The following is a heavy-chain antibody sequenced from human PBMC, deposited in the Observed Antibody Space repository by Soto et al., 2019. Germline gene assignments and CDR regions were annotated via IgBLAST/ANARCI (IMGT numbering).Heavy chain of an antibody. CDR3: ARELIAVAGTNWFDP. J-gene: IGHJ5*02. Sequence: EASVKVSCKASGGTFSSYAISWVRQAPGQGLEWMGGIIPIFGTANYAQKFQGRVTITADESTSTAYMELSSLRSEDTAVYYCARELIAVAGTNWFDPWGQGTLVTVSS. D-gene: IGHD6-19*01. CDR1: GGTFSSYA. CDR2: IIPIFGTA. V-gene: IGHV1-69*13.